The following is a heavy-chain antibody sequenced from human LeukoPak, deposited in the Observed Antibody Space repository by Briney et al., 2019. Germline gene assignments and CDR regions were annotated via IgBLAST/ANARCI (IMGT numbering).Heavy chain of an antibody. CDR1: GFSFNMFP. V-gene: IGHV3-30*04. D-gene: IGHD7-27*01. CDR3: ARGGNWGYFDY. J-gene: IGHJ4*02. CDR2: ISYDGNNK. Sequence: GGSLRLSCAASGFSFNMFPMHWVRQAPGKGLECVAVISYDGNNKYYVDSVNGRFTISRDNSKNTLFLQMNSLRTEDTAIYHCARGGNWGYFDYWGQGTLVTVSS.